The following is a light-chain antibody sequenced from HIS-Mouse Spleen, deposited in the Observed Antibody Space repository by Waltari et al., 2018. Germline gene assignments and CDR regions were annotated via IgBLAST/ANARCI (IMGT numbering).Light chain of an antibody. V-gene: IGLV3-21*02. CDR2: DDG. CDR3: QVWDSSSDHWV. Sequence: SYVLTQPPSVSVAPGQTARITCGGNNLGSKSVHWYQQKPGQAPVLVVYDDGDRPSGSPGLFSGSNPGKTATLTISRVEAGDEADYYCQVWDSSSDHWVFGGGTKLTVL. CDR1: NLGSKS. J-gene: IGLJ3*02.